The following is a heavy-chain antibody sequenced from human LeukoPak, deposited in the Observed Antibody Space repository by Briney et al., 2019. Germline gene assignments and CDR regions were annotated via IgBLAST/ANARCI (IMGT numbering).Heavy chain of an antibody. Sequence: SETLSLTCTVSGGSISSGGYYWSWIRQHPGKGLEWIGYIYYSGSTYYNPSLKSRVTISVDTSKNQFSLKLSSVTAADTAVYYCARAGYYDSSGYYPHWGQGTLVTVSS. CDR2: IYYSGST. J-gene: IGHJ4*02. D-gene: IGHD3-22*01. V-gene: IGHV4-31*03. CDR1: GGSISSGGYY. CDR3: ARAGYYDSSGYYPH.